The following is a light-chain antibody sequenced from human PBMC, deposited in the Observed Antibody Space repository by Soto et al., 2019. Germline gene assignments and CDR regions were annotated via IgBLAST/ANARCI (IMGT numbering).Light chain of an antibody. CDR3: QQFNSYPIT. Sequence: AIQLTQSPSSLSASVGDRVTITCRASQGISSALAWYQQKPGKAPKLLIYDASSLESGVPSRFSGSGSGKDFTLTISSLQPEDFATYYCQQFNSYPITFGQGTRLEIK. CDR2: DAS. J-gene: IGKJ5*01. CDR1: QGISSA. V-gene: IGKV1-13*02.